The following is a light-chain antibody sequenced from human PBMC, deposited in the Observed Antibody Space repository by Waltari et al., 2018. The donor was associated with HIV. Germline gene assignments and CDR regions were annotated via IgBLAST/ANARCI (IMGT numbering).Light chain of an antibody. J-gene: IGKJ4*01. CDR3: QQLKSYPHT. Sequence: DIQLTQSPSFLSASVGDGLTTTCRASQGISSSLAWYQQKPGKAPNLLIFDASTLQVGVPSRFSGSGSGTEFTLTVDSLQPEDFATYYCQQLKSYPHTFGGGTRVEI. V-gene: IGKV1-9*01. CDR2: DAS. CDR1: QGISSS.